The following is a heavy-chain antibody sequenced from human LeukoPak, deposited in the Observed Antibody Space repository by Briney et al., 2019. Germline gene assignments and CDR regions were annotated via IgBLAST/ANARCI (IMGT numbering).Heavy chain of an antibody. CDR2: ISGDGST. CDR3: AKYCSGGNCYSGLS. CDR1: GFIFSTYA. J-gene: IGHJ5*02. Sequence: PGGSLRLSCAASGFIFSTYAMTWVRQAPGKGLEWVSTISGDGSTYYTGSVKARFTISRDNSKNTLFLQMNSLRAEDTAVYYCAKYCSGGNCYSGLSWGQGTLVTVSS. D-gene: IGHD2-15*01. V-gene: IGHV3-23*01.